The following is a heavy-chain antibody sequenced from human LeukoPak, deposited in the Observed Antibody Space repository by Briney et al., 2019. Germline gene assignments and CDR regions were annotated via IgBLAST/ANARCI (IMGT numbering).Heavy chain of an antibody. V-gene: IGHV4-39*07. CDR1: GGSISSSSYY. Sequence: SETLSLTCTVSGGSISSSSYYWGWIRQPPGKGLEWIAIIYHSGSTNYNPSLKSRVTISVDTSKNQFSLKLSSVTAADTAVYYCARSGRRITMVRGAIYFDYWGQGTLVTVSS. D-gene: IGHD3-10*01. J-gene: IGHJ4*02. CDR3: ARSGRRITMVRGAIYFDY. CDR2: IYHSGST.